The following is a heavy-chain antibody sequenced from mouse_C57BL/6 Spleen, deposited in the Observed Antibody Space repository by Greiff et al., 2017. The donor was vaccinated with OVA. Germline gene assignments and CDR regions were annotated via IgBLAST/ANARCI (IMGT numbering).Heavy chain of an antibody. V-gene: IGHV3-6*01. J-gene: IGHJ4*01. Sequence: EVQLQESGPGLVKPSQSLSLTCSVTGYSITSGYYWNWIRQFPGNKLEWMGYISYDGSNNYNPSLKNRISITRDTSKNQFFLKLNSVTTEDTATYYCAYYYGSSLYYAMDYWGQGTSVTVSS. CDR2: ISYDGSN. CDR1: GYSITSGYY. D-gene: IGHD1-1*01. CDR3: AYYYGSSLYYAMDY.